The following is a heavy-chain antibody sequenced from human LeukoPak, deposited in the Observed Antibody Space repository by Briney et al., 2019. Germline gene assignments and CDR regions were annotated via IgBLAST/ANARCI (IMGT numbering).Heavy chain of an antibody. CDR2: MNPNDDT. CDR1: GTRDD. Sequence: ASVKVSCKTSGTRDDINWVRQAAGQGLEWVGWMNPNDDTGYAQKFQGRVTFTRNTSLSTVYMELRSLTFEDTAVYYCAKYERRGFDPWGQGTLVTVSS. J-gene: IGHJ5*02. CDR3: AKYERRGFDP. D-gene: IGHD2-8*01. V-gene: IGHV1-8*01.